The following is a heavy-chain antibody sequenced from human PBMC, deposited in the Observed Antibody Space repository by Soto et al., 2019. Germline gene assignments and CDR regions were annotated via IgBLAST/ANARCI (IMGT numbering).Heavy chain of an antibody. D-gene: IGHD6-19*01. V-gene: IGHV3-23*01. J-gene: IGHJ4*02. CDR1: GFTFSNYA. CDR3: AKTAEAVAGNVCDY. Sequence: GGSLRLSCAASGFTFSNYAMGWVRQAPGKGLEWVSAIGGSGGSTYHADFVKGRFTISRDNSKNTLYLQMNSLRVEDTAVYYCAKTAEAVAGNVCDYWGQGTLVTVYS. CDR2: IGGSGGST.